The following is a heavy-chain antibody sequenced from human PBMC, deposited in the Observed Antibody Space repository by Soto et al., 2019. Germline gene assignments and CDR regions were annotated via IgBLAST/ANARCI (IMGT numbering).Heavy chain of an antibody. CDR3: VRSDFWRGYFGY. CDR2: INHSGGT. Sequence: PSETLSLTCAVYGGSFSGYYWSWIRQPPGKGLEWIGEINHSGGTNYNPSLKSRVTISVDASKNQFSLKLSSVTAADTAVYYCVRSDFWRGYFGYWGQGTLVTVSS. CDR1: GGSFSGYY. V-gene: IGHV4-34*01. J-gene: IGHJ4*02. D-gene: IGHD3-3*01.